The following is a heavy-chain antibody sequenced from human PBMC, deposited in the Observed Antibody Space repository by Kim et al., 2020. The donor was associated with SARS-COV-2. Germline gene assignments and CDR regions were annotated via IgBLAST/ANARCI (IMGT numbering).Heavy chain of an antibody. J-gene: IGHJ3*02. CDR3: ARPPSYYYDSSGYNNGFDI. Sequence: GESLKISCKGSGYNFKNYWISWLRQMPGQGLEWMGRIDPSDSYTKYNPSFEGHVTISADKYTNTASLQWNSLKASDTAMYYCARPPSYYYDSSGYNNGFDIWGQGTMVTVSS. CDR2: IDPSDSYT. CDR1: GYNFKNYW. D-gene: IGHD3-22*01. V-gene: IGHV5-10-1*01.